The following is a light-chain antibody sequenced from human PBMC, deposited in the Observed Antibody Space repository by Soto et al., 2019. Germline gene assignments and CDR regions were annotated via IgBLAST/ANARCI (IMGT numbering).Light chain of an antibody. Sequence: QSALTQPASVSGSPGQSIPISCTGTSSDVGYYTFVSWYQQHPGNAPKLMIYEVSNRPSGVSNRFSGSKSGNTASLTISGLQAEDEADYYCTSYTATSTYVFGTGTKLTVL. J-gene: IGLJ1*01. CDR3: TSYTATSTYV. V-gene: IGLV2-14*01. CDR1: SSDVGYYTF. CDR2: EVS.